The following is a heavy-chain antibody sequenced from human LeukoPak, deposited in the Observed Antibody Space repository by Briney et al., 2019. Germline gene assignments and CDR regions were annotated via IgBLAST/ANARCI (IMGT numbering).Heavy chain of an antibody. V-gene: IGHV3-20*04. J-gene: IGHJ4*02. CDR1: GFTLDDYG. CDR2: INWNGGSP. Sequence: TGGSLRLSCAASGFTLDDYGMSGVRDAPEKGVEWVSGINWNGGSPGYADSVKGRFTLPRDNAKNSLYLQMNSLRAEDTALYYCARTGVIMYYFDYWGQGTLVTVSS. D-gene: IGHD3-16*02. CDR3: ARTGVIMYYFDY.